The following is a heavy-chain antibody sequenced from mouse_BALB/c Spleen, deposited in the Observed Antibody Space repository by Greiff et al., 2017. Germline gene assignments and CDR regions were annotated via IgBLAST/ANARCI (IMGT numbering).Heavy chain of an antibody. J-gene: IGHJ4*01. CDR1: GFSLTSYG. Sequence: VHLVESGPGLVQPSQSLSITCTVSGFSLTSYGVHWVRQSPGKGLEWLGVIWSGGSTDYNAAFISRLSISKDNSKSQVFFKMNSLQANDTAIYYCARNYGNSYAMDYWGQGTSVTVSS. CDR3: ARNYGNSYAMDY. V-gene: IGHV2-2*02. CDR2: IWSGGST. D-gene: IGHD2-1*01.